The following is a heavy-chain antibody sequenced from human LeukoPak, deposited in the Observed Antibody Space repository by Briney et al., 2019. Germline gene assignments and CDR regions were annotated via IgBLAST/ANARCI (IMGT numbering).Heavy chain of an antibody. CDR2: IYYSGST. J-gene: IGHJ3*02. CDR3: ARGTYYCDSSGPDAFDI. Sequence: PSETLSLTCTVSGGSISSYYWSWIRQPPGKGLEWIGYIYYSGSTNYNPSLKSRVTISVDTSKNQFSLKLSSVTAADTAVYYCARGTYYCDSSGPDAFDIWGQGTMVTVSS. D-gene: IGHD3-22*01. V-gene: IGHV4-59*01. CDR1: GGSISSYY.